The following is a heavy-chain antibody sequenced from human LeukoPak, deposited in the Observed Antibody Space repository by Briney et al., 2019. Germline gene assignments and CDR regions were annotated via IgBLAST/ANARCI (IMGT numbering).Heavy chain of an antibody. D-gene: IGHD3-22*01. J-gene: IGHJ4*02. Sequence: GASVKVSCKASGGTFSSYAMSCVRQAPGQGLEWMGRIIPIFGTENYAQKFQGRVTITRDESTSTAYMELSSLRSEDTAVYYCARDYYDSSGYYNDYWGQGTLVTVSS. V-gene: IGHV1-69*05. CDR1: GGTFSSYA. CDR3: ARDYYDSSGYYNDY. CDR2: IIPIFGTE.